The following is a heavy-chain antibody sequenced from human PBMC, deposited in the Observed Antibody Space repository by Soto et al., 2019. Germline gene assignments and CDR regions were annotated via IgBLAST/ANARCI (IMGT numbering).Heavy chain of an antibody. CDR1: GGSFSGYY. CDR2: INHSGST. V-gene: IGHV4-34*01. D-gene: IGHD3-16*02. CDR3: ASIAKGRSLHYYYYMDV. J-gene: IGHJ6*03. Sequence: SETLSLTCAVYGGSFSGYYWSWIRQPPGKGLEWIGEINHSGSTNYNPSLKSRVTISVDTSKNQFSLKLSSVTAADTAVYYCASIAKGRSLHYYYYMDVWGKGTTVTVSS.